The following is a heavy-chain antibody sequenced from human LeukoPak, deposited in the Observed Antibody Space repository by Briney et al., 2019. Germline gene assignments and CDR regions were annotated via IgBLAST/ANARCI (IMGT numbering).Heavy chain of an antibody. V-gene: IGHV3-9*03. Sequence: PGRSLRLSCAASGFTFDDYAMHWVRQAPGKGLEWVSGISWNSGSIGYADSVKGRFTISRDNAKNSLYLQMNSLRAEDMALYYCARSIYGVYSFGPPFDYWGQGTLVTVSS. CDR3: ARSIYGVYSFGPPFDY. CDR1: GFTFDDYA. CDR2: ISWNSGSI. D-gene: IGHD5-18*01. J-gene: IGHJ4*02.